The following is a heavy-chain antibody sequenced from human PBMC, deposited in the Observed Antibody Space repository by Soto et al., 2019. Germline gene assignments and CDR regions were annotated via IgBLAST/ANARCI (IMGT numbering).Heavy chain of an antibody. V-gene: IGHV3-74*01. CDR2: ITSDGRSK. D-gene: IGHD2-21*02. CDR3: ARESGDWPLNWFDP. CDR1: VFNFINYW. Sequence: PGWSLRLSCASSVFNFINYWMHWVRQRPAEGLVWVSRITSDGRSKAYAESVKGRFAISRDNAKNTLYLQMNGLTAEDTAVYYCARESGDWPLNWFDPWGQGTLVTVSS. J-gene: IGHJ5*02.